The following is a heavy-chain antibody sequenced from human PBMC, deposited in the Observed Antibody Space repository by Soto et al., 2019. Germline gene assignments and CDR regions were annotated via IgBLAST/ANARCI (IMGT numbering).Heavy chain of an antibody. CDR1: GFTFCSFW. CDR3: TRPRYDGSGTPFDH. CDR2: INGDGKTA. D-gene: IGHD3-22*01. V-gene: IGHV3-74*01. J-gene: IGHJ4*02. Sequence: GGSPRPSFAASGFTFCSFWMPWGPPAPGKGLVWVSGINGDGKTATYADSVKGRFIISRDNAKNILYLQMNSLTAEDTAVYYCTRPRYDGSGTPFDHWGQGSLVTVSS.